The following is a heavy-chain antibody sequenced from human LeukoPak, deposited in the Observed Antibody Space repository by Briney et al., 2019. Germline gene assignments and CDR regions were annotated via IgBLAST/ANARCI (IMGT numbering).Heavy chain of an antibody. CDR3: ARPSTKGSSWYFDY. D-gene: IGHD6-13*01. CDR1: GYTFTGYY. Sequence: ASVKVSCKASGYTFTGYYMHWVRQAPGQGLEWMGWINPNSGGTNYAQKFQGRVTMTRDTSISTAYMELSRLRSDDTAVYYCARPSTKGSSWYFDYWGQGTLVTVSS. J-gene: IGHJ4*02. CDR2: INPNSGGT. V-gene: IGHV1-2*02.